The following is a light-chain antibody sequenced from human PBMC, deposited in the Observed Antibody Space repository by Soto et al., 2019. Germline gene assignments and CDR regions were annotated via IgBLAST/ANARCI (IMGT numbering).Light chain of an antibody. CDR3: MQATHWPPIT. CDR2: KVS. V-gene: IGKV2-30*01. CDR1: QDLVYSDGDTY. J-gene: IGKJ5*01. Sequence: DVELTQSPLSLPVTLGQPASISCTSSQDLVYSDGDTYLNWFQQRPGQPPRRLIYKVSNRDSGVPDRFSSSGSGTHFTLKISRVEADDVGLYYCMQATHWPPITFGKGTRLEIK.